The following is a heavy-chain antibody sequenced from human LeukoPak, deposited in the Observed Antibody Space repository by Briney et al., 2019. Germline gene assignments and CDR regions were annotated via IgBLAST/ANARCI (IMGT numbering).Heavy chain of an antibody. D-gene: IGHD6-13*01. CDR3: ARGVGIAAAGTEA. CDR1: GGSISSYY. V-gene: IGHV4-34*01. J-gene: IGHJ5*02. CDR2: INHSGST. Sequence: SETLSLTCTVSGGSISSYYWSWIRQPPGKGLEWIGEINHSGSTNYNPSLKSRVTISVDTSKNQFSLKLSSVTAADTAVYYCARGVGIAAAGTEAWGQGTLVTVSS.